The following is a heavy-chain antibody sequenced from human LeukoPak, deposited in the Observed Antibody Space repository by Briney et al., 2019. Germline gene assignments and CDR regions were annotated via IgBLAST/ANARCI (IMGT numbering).Heavy chain of an antibody. J-gene: IGHJ4*02. V-gene: IGHV3-23*01. Sequence: GGSLRLSCAASGFTFSSYAMSWVRQAPGKGLEWVSGISDSGGSTYYTDAVKGRFTISRDNSKNTLYLQMNSLRAEDTAVYYCARENGDYFFDYWGQGTLVTVSS. CDR3: ARENGDYFFDY. D-gene: IGHD4-17*01. CDR1: GFTFSSYA. CDR2: ISDSGGST.